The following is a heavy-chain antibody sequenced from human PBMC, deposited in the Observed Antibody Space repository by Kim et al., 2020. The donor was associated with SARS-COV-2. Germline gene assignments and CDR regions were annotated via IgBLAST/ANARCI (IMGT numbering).Heavy chain of an antibody. J-gene: IGHJ3*02. CDR1: GFTFSSYS. CDR2: ISRSSSNI. D-gene: IGHD2-15*01. V-gene: IGHV3-21*01. Sequence: GGSLRLSCAASGFTFSSYSMNWVRQAPGKGLEWVSSISRSSSNIYYADSVKGRFTISRDNAKNSLYLQMNSLRAEDTAVYYCARRGGGFNVAFDIWGQGTMVTVSS. CDR3: ARRGGGFNVAFDI.